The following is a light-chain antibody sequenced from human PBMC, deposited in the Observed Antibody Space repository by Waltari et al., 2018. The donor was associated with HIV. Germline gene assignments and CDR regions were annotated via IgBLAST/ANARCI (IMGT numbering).Light chain of an antibody. J-gene: IGLJ1*01. CDR2: NNE. V-gene: IGLV1-44*01. CDR3: AAWDDSLNGYV. Sequence: QSVLTQPPSASGTPGQRVTISCSGGSSNIGRNTVNWFQQLPGTAPNLLNYNNEQRPSGVPDRFSGSKSGTSASLAISGLQSEDEADYYCAAWDDSLNGYVFGTGTKVTVL. CDR1: SSNIGRNT.